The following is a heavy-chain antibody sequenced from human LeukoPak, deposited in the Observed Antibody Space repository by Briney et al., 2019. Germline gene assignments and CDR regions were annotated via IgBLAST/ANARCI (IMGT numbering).Heavy chain of an antibody. V-gene: IGHV3-7*01. CDR1: GFTFSNYL. J-gene: IGHJ4*02. CDR3: ASLRYLEK. Sequence: PGGSLRLSCAGSGFTFSNYLMNWVRQAPGKGLEWVGNIKEDGSETYYVDSVKGRFTISRDNAKNSLYLQMNSLRVEDTAVYYCASLRYLEKWGQGTLVTVSS. D-gene: IGHD3-3*01. CDR2: IKEDGSET.